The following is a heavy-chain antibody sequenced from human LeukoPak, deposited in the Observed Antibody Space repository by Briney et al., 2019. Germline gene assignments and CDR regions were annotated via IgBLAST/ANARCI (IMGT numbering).Heavy chain of an antibody. V-gene: IGHV3-23*01. D-gene: IGHD1-1*01. J-gene: IGHJ4*02. CDR2: ISGSGGST. CDR3: AKGSKGTLPRTFDY. Sequence: GGSLRLSCAASGFTISSYAMSLVRQAPGKGLEWVSAISGSGGSTYYADSVKGRFTISRDNSKNTLYLQMNSLRAEDTAVYYCAKGSKGTLPRTFDYWGQGTLVTVSS. CDR1: GFTISSYA.